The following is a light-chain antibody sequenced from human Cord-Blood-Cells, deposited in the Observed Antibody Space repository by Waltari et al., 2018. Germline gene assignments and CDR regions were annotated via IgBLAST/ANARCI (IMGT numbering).Light chain of an antibody. CDR3: QQYGSSPFT. CDR2: GAS. V-gene: IGKV3-20*01. CDR1: QSVSSSY. J-gene: IGKJ3*01. Sequence: IVLTQSPGTLPLSPGERDTLYCRASQSVSSSYLAWYQQKPGQAPRLLIYGASSRATGIPDRFSGSGSGTDFTLTISRLEPEDFAVYYCQQYGSSPFTFGPGTKVDIK.